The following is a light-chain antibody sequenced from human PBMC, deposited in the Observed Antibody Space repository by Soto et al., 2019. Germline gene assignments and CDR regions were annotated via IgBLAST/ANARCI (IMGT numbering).Light chain of an antibody. CDR1: SSNIGGGYD. V-gene: IGLV1-40*01. CDR3: QSYDGSLSTVV. Sequence: QSVLTQPPSVSGAPGQRVTISCTGSSSNIGGGYDVHWYQQLPGTAPKLLIYGNSNRPSGVPDRFSGSKSGTSASLAITGLQAEDEADYYCQSYDGSLSTVVFGGGTKLTVL. J-gene: IGLJ2*01. CDR2: GNS.